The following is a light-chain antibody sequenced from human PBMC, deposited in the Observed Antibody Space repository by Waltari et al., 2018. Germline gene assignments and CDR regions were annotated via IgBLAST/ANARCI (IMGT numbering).Light chain of an antibody. J-gene: IGLJ2*01. V-gene: IGLV1-36*01. CDR2: YDD. CDR3: ATWDDSLNGVL. Sequence: QSVLTQPPSVSAAPGQRVTISCSGSSSNIGNTAVNWYQQLPGKAPKLLIYYDDLVPSGVSDRFSDSKSGTSASLAISGLQSEDEADYYCATWDDSLNGVLFGGGTKLTVL. CDR1: SSNIGNTA.